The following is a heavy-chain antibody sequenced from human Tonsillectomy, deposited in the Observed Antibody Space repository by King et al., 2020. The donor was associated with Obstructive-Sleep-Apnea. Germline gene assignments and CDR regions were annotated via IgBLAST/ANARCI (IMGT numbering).Heavy chain of an antibody. Sequence: KLQESGPGLVKPSQTLYLTCNASGVSFSSGDYYWCGIRQHPGEGLEWIGYKYDSGYSYYNPSLNSRASISVDTSKSQFSLRLSALTAADTAVYYCSTKPIRGSYWSNWGQGTLVTVSS. CDR3: STKPIRGSYWSN. V-gene: IGHV4-31*03. D-gene: IGHD1-1*01. CDR1: GVSFSSGDYY. CDR2: KYDSGYS. J-gene: IGHJ4*02.